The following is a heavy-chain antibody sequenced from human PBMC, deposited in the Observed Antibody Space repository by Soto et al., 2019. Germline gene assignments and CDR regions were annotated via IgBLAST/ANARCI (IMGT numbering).Heavy chain of an antibody. CDR3: ARGRYGDY. D-gene: IGHD1-1*01. CDR1: GYTFTSYG. V-gene: IGHV1-18*01. J-gene: IGHJ4*02. CDR2: ISAHNDNT. Sequence: QVHLVQSGAEVKKPGASVKVSCKCSGYTFTSYGITWVRQAPGQGLEWMGWISAHNDNTDYAQKLQGRVTVTRDTATSTAYMELRSLRSDATAVYYCARGRYGDYGGQGALVTVSS.